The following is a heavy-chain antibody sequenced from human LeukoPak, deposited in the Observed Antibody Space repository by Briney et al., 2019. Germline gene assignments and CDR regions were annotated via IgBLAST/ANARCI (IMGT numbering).Heavy chain of an antibody. CDR2: INGGGSTT. V-gene: IGHV3-23*01. Sequence: GGSLRLSCVASGFTFSSSAMSWVRQAPGRGLEWVSAINGGGSTTYYADSVKGRLTISRDNSKNTLYLQMNSLRVEDTAVYYCAKTPLASFSYYYGMDVWGQGTTVTVSS. CDR1: GFTFSSSA. CDR3: AKTPLASFSYYYGMDV. J-gene: IGHJ6*02.